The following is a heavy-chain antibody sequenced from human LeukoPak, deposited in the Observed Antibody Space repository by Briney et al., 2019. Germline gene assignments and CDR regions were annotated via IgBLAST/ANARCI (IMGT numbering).Heavy chain of an antibody. CDR3: AREAQQLVTIYFDY. J-gene: IGHJ4*02. V-gene: IGHV1-18*01. CDR2: ISAYNGNS. Sequence: KFSCKTAGYAFTSYCISCLLQAPGQRLVLLGWISAYNGNSYYTQKLQGRVTMTTDTSTSTAYMELRSLRSDDTAVYYCAREAQQLVTIYFDYWGQGTLVTVSS. D-gene: IGHD6-13*01. CDR1: GYAFTSYC.